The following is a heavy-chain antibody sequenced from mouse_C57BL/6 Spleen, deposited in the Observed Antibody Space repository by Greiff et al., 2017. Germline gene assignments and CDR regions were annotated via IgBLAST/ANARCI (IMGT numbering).Heavy chain of an antibody. CDR1: GYAFSSSW. V-gene: IGHV1-82*01. D-gene: IGHD3-2*02. Sequence: QVQLKESGPELVKPGASVKISCKASGYAFSSSWMNWVKQRPGKGLEWIGRIYPGDGDTNYNGKFKGKATLTADKSSSTAYMQLSSLTSEDSAVYFCARVAEATDCAMDYWGQGTSVTVSS. J-gene: IGHJ4*01. CDR2: IYPGDGDT. CDR3: ARVAEATDCAMDY.